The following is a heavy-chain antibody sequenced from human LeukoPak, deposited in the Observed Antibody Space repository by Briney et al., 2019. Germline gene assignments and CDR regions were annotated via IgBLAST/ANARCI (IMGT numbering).Heavy chain of an antibody. CDR3: ARDGYYYDSSGYHY. CDR1: GFAFSSYG. J-gene: IGHJ4*02. CDR2: IWYDGSNK. Sequence: GRSLRLSCAASGFAFSSYGMHWVRQAPGKGLEWVAVIWYDGSNKYYADSVKGRFTISRDNSKNTLYLQMNSLRAEDTAVYYCARDGYYYDSSGYHYWGQGTLVTVSS. V-gene: IGHV3-33*01. D-gene: IGHD3-22*01.